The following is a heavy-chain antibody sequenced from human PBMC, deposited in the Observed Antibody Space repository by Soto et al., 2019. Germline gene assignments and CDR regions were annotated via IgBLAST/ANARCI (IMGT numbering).Heavy chain of an antibody. CDR1: GFTFSSYG. D-gene: IGHD3-10*01. CDR2: ISYDGSNK. J-gene: IGHJ4*02. Sequence: QVQLVESGGGVVQPGRSLRLSCAASGFTFSSYGMHWVRQAPGKGLEWVAVISYDGSNKYYADSVKGRFTISRDNSKNTPYLQMNSLRAEDTAVYYCAKDADGSGSYYFDYWGQGTLVTVSS. V-gene: IGHV3-30*18. CDR3: AKDADGSGSYYFDY.